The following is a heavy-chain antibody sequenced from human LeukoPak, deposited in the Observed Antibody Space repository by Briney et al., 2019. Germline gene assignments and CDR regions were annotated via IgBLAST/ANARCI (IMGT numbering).Heavy chain of an antibody. D-gene: IGHD4-23*01. J-gene: IGHJ4*02. CDR2: ISGSGGNT. Sequence: PGGSLRLSCAASGFTLSFYWMSWVRQAPGKGLEWVSAISGSGGNTYYADSVKGRFTISRDNSKNTLYLQMNSLRPEDTAVYYCAKDRSTVVTRGLDYWGQGTLVTVSS. CDR1: GFTLSFYW. V-gene: IGHV3-23*01. CDR3: AKDRSTVVTRGLDY.